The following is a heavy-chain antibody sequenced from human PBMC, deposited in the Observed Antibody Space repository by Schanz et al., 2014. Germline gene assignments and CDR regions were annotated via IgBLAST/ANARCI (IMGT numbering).Heavy chain of an antibody. Sequence: QVQLVESGGGVVQPGRSLRLSCAASGFTLSSYGMHWVRQAPGKGLEWVAVVSDDGNKKYYADSVKGRFTISRDNSKNTLYLQMNSLRAEDTAVYYCARIGGSVFDYWAQGTLVTVSS. CDR1: GFTLSSYG. CDR2: VSDDGNKK. CDR3: ARIGGSVFDY. V-gene: IGHV3-30*03. J-gene: IGHJ4*02. D-gene: IGHD3-10*01.